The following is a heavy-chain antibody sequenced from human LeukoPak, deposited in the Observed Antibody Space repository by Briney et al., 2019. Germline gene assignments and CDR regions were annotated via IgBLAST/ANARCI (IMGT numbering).Heavy chain of an antibody. CDR3: ARASSGWYNWFDP. J-gene: IGHJ5*02. D-gene: IGHD6-19*01. V-gene: IGHV4-59*01. CDR2: IYYSGST. Sequence: PSETLSLTCTVSGGSISSYYWSWIRQSPGKGLEWIGYIYYSGSTNFNPSLKSRVTISVDTSKNQFSLKLSSVTAADTAVYYCARASSGWYNWFDPWGQGTLVTVSS. CDR1: GGSISSYY.